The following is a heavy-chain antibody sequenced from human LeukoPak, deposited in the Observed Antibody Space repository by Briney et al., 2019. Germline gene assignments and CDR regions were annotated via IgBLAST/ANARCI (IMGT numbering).Heavy chain of an antibody. V-gene: IGHV4-4*02. CDR1: GGSISSNNW. CDR2: IYFNGYT. Sequence: SGTLSLTCAVSGGSISSNNWWSWVRQAPGKGLEWIGYIYFNGYTNYNPSLKSRVNMSVDTSKNQFSLKLNSVTAADTAVYYCARDPQDAFDIWGQGTKVTVSS. J-gene: IGHJ3*02. CDR3: ARDPQDAFDI.